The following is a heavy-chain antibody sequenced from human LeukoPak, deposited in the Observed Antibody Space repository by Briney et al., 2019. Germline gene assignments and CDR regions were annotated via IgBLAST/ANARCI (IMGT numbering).Heavy chain of an antibody. V-gene: IGHV3-23*01. J-gene: IGHJ4*02. CDR3: AKDSKMSYYGSGSHYDY. CDR2: IGPSGGNT. Sequence: GGSLRLSCAASGITFSNYFMSWVRQAPGKGLEWVPAIGPSGGNTYYADSVKGRFTISRDNSKNTLYLQMTSLRAEETAVYYCAKDSKMSYYGSGSHYDYWGQGTLVTVSS. D-gene: IGHD3-10*01. CDR1: GITFSNYF.